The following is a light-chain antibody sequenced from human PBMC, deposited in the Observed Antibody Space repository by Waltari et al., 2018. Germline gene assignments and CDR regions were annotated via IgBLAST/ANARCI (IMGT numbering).Light chain of an antibody. J-gene: IGLJ2*01. CDR3: QAWGTGTKRE. CDR2: LNSDGSH. Sequence: QVVLTQSPSASASLGASVKLTCTLSSGHSSYAIAWHHQQPEKGPRYLMKLNSDGSHSRGDGIPDRFSGSSSGAERYLTISRLQSEDEADYFCQAWGTGTKREFGGGTKLTVL. V-gene: IGLV4-69*01. CDR1: SGHSSYA.